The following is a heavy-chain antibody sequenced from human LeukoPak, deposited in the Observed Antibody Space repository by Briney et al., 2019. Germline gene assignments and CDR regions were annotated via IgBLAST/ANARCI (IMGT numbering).Heavy chain of an antibody. D-gene: IGHD2-21*01. V-gene: IGHV1-2*02. CDR2: INPNSGGT. J-gene: IGHJ6*02. CDR1: GYTFTCYY. CDR3: ARDGAYPPVGPYYYGMDV. Sequence: ASVKVSCKASGYTFTCYYMHWVRQAPGQGREWMGWINPNSGGTNYAQKFQGRVTMTRDTSISTAYMELSRLRSEDPAVYYCARDGAYPPVGPYYYGMDVWGQGTTVTVSS.